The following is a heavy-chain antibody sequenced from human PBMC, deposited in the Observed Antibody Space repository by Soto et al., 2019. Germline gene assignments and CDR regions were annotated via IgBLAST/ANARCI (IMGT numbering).Heavy chain of an antibody. V-gene: IGHV4-59*01. CDR1: GGSISSYY. CDR3: ARGRRRGSGYASFDY. Sequence: PSETLSLTCTVSGGSISSYYWSWIRQPPGKGLEWIGYIYYSGSTNYNPSLKSRVTISVDTSKNQFSLKLSSVTAADTAVYYCARGRRRGSGYASFDYWGQGTLVTVSS. J-gene: IGHJ4*02. CDR2: IYYSGST. D-gene: IGHD6-19*01.